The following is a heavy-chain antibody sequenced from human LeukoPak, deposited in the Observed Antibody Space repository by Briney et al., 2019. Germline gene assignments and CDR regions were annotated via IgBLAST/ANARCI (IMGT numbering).Heavy chain of an antibody. Sequence: GASVKVSCKASGGTFSSYAISWVRQAPGQGLEWMGGIIPIFGTANYAQKFQGRVTITADESTSTAYMELRSLRSDDTAVYYCARGSVDTAMVELDYWGQGTLVTVSS. V-gene: IGHV1-69*13. J-gene: IGHJ4*02. D-gene: IGHD5-18*01. CDR1: GGTFSSYA. CDR2: IIPIFGTA. CDR3: ARGSVDTAMVELDY.